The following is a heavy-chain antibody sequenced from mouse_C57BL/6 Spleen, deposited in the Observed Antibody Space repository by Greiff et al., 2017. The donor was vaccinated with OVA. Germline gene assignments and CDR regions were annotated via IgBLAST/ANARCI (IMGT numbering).Heavy chain of an antibody. CDR1: GFTFSDYY. J-gene: IGHJ2*01. V-gene: IGHV5-16*01. CDR2: INYDGSST. CDR3: ARGLGRGFDY. D-gene: IGHD4-1*01. Sequence: EVKVVESEGGLVQPGSSMKLSCTASGFTFSDYYMAWVRQVPEKGLEWVANINYDGSSTYYLDSLKSRFIISRDNAKNILYLQMSSLKSEDTATYYCARGLGRGFDYWGQGTTLTVSS.